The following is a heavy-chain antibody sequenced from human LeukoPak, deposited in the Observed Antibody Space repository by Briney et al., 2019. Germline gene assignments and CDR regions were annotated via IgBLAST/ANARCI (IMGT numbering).Heavy chain of an antibody. J-gene: IGHJ4*02. CDR3: AKDCGSYYRTYDYFDY. Sequence: GGSLRLSCAASGFTFSSYAMSWVRQAPGKGLEWVSATSGSGGSTYYADSVKGRFTISRDNSKNTLYLQMNSLRAEDTAVYYCAKDCGSYYRTYDYFDYWGQGTLVTVSS. V-gene: IGHV3-23*01. CDR2: TSGSGGST. CDR1: GFTFSSYA. D-gene: IGHD1-26*01.